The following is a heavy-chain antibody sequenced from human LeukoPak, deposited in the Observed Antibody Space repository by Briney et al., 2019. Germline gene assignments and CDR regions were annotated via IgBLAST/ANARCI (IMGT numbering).Heavy chain of an antibody. CDR2: ISSSSRYI. J-gene: IGHJ4*02. D-gene: IGHD3-22*01. CDR3: ARARVRNYDSSGYYLPFDY. Sequence: GGSLRLSCAVSGFTFSDYSMNWVRQAPGKGLEWLSSISSSSRYINYADSVEGRFTISRDNAKNSLYLQMNSLRAEDTAVYYCARARVRNYDSSGYYLPFDYWGQGTLVTVSS. V-gene: IGHV3-21*06. CDR1: GFTFSDYS.